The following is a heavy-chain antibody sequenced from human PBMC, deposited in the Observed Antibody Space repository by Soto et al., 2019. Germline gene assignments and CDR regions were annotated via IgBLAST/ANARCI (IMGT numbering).Heavy chain of an antibody. CDR2: ITPSGGTT. Sequence: WMGIITPSGGTTSYAQKFQGRVTMTRDTSTSTVYMELSSLRSEDSAVYYFARDSYSSSWRYYYYTMDVWGQGTTVTVSS. CDR3: ARDSYSSSWRYYYYTMDV. V-gene: IGHV1-46*01. J-gene: IGHJ6*02. D-gene: IGHD6-13*01.